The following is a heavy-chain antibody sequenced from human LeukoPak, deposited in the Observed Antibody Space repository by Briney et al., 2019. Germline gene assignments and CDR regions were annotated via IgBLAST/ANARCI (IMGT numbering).Heavy chain of an antibody. V-gene: IGHV3-30*03. D-gene: IGHD2-2*02. CDR2: ISYDGSNK. CDR3: ARDGSIPWGYYMDV. CDR1: GFTFSSYG. Sequence: PGRSLRLSCAASGFTFSSYGMHWVHQAPGKGLEWVAVISYDGSNKYYADSVKGRFTISRDNAKKSLYLQMNSLRAEDTAVYYCARDGSIPWGYYMDVWGKGTTVTISS. J-gene: IGHJ6*03.